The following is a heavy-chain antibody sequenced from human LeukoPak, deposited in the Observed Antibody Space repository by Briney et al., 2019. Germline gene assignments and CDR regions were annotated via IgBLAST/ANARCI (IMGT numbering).Heavy chain of an antibody. CDR1: GITLSNYG. J-gene: IGHJ4*02. CDR3: ARSRVDY. CDR2: LSGSGGGT. Sequence: PGGSLRLSCAVSGITLSNYGMSWVRQAPGKGLEWVAGLSGSGGGTNYADSVQGRFTISRDNPKNTLYLQMNSLRAEDTAVYYCARSRVDYWGQGTLVTVSS. V-gene: IGHV3-23*01.